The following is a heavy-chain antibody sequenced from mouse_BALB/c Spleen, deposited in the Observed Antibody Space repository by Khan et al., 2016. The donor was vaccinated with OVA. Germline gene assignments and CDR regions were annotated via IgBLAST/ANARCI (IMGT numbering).Heavy chain of an antibody. J-gene: IGHJ2*01. CDR3: ARGNYYGYYFDY. Sequence: EVQLRESGPGLVKPSQSLSLTCTVTGYSITSGYAWNWIRQFPENKLEWMGYISYSGGTSYNPSLKSRISITRDTSKNQFFLQLNSVTTEDTATYYCARGNYYGYYFDYWGQGTPLTVSS. CDR1: GYSITSGYA. CDR2: ISYSGGT. D-gene: IGHD1-1*01. V-gene: IGHV3-2*02.